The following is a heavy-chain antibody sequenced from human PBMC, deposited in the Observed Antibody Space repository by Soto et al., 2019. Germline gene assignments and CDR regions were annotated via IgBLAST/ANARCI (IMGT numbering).Heavy chain of an antibody. CDR2: INAGNGNT. D-gene: IGHD3-3*01. J-gene: IGHJ4*02. Sequence: QVRLVQSGAEVKKPGASVKVSCEASGYSFTSYSIHWVRQAPGQRLEWMGWINAGNGNTKYSQQVQGRVTITRDTSASTVYMELTSLSSGDTAVYYCAREHDFWSNYCFDYWGQGTLVTVSS. CDR1: GYSFTSYS. V-gene: IGHV1-3*01. CDR3: AREHDFWSNYCFDY.